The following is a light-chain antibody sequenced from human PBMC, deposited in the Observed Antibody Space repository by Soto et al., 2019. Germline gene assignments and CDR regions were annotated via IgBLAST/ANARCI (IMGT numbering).Light chain of an antibody. CDR3: QQYGSSQYT. CDR2: GAS. CDR1: QSIISSS. Sequence: EIVLTQSPGTLSLSPGERATLSCTASQSIISSSLAWYQQKPGQAPRLLIYGASSRATGIPDRFSGSGSGTDFTHTISRLEPEDFALYHCQQYGSSQYTFGQGTKLEIK. J-gene: IGKJ2*01. V-gene: IGKV3-20*01.